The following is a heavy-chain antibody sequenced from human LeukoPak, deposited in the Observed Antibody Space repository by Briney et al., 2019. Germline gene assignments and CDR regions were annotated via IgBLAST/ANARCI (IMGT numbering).Heavy chain of an antibody. D-gene: IGHD6-19*01. CDR3: ARDHTVAGIVFDS. V-gene: IGHV3-7*01. J-gene: IGHJ4*02. CDR1: GFTFSSFW. Sequence: GGSLRLSCAASGFTFSSFWMNWVRQAPGEGLEWVANINQDGSEKFYVDSVKGRFTISRDNAKNSVYLQMNSLRAEDTAVYYSARDHTVAGIVFDSWGQGALVTVSS. CDR2: INQDGSEK.